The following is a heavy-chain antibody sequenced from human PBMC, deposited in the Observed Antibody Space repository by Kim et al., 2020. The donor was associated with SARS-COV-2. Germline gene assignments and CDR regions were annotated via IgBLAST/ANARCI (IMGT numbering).Heavy chain of an antibody. CDR3: ARGAGYGGNSDWYFDL. CDR2: VNHSGST. V-gene: IGHV4-34*01. CDR1: GGSFSGYY. Sequence: SETLSLTCAVYGGSFSGYYWSWICQPPGKGLEWIGEVNHSGSTNYYPTLKSRVTISVDTSKNQFSLKLSPVTAADTAVYYCARGAGYGGNSDWYFDLWGRGTLVTVSS. J-gene: IGHJ2*01. D-gene: IGHD2-21*02.